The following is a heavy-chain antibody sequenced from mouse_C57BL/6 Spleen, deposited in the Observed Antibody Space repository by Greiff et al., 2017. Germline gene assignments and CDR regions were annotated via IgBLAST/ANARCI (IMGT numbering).Heavy chain of an antibody. V-gene: IGHV1-50*01. CDR1: GYTFTSYW. CDR2: IDPSDSYS. J-gene: IGHJ3*01. CDR3: ARNSAWFAY. Sequence: QVQLQQPGAELVKPGASVKLSCKASGYTFTSYWMQWVKQRPGQGLEWIGEIDPSDSYSNYNQKFKGQATLTVDTSSSTAYMQLSSRTSDDSAVYYCARNSAWFAYWGQGTLVTVSA.